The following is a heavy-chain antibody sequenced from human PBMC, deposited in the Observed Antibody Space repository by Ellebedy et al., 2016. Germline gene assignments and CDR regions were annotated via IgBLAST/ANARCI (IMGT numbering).Heavy chain of an antibody. CDR1: GFTFSSYW. CDR2: IKQDGSEK. CDR3: ARDLNRWELLGFVDY. Sequence: GESLKISCAASGFTFSSYWMSWVRQAPGKGLEWVANIKQDGSEKYYVDSVKGRFTISRDNAKNSLYLQMNSLRAEDTAVYYCARDLNRWELLGFVDYWGQGTLVTVSS. D-gene: IGHD1-26*01. V-gene: IGHV3-7*01. J-gene: IGHJ4*02.